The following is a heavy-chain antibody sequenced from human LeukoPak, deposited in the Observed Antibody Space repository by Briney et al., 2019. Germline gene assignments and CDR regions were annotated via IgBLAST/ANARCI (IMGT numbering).Heavy chain of an antibody. V-gene: IGHV4-61*01. Sequence: SETLSLTCTVSGGSVSSGSYYWSWIRQPPGKGLEWIGYIYYSGSTNYSPSLKSRATISVDTSKNQFSLKLSSVTAADTAVYYCASKSSDHGELRFDYWGQGALVTVSS. J-gene: IGHJ4*02. CDR2: IYYSGST. CDR1: GGSVSSGSYY. D-gene: IGHD4-17*01. CDR3: ASKSSDHGELRFDY.